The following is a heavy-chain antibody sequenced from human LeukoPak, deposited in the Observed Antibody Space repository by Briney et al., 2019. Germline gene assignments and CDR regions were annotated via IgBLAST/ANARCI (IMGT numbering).Heavy chain of an antibody. D-gene: IGHD2-2*01. CDR3: ARGGGDIVVVPAATGDAFEI. CDR1: GGTFSSYA. J-gene: IGHJ3*02. Sequence: GASVKVSCKASGGTFSSYAISWVRQAPGQGLEWMGGIIPIFGTANYAQKFQGRVTITTDESTSTAYMELSSLRSEDTAVYYCARGGGDIVVVPAATGDAFEIWGQGTMVTVSS. CDR2: IIPIFGTA. V-gene: IGHV1-69*05.